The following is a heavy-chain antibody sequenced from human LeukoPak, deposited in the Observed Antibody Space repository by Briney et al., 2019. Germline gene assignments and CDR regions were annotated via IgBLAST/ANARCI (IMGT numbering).Heavy chain of an antibody. CDR2: ISYDGSNK. J-gene: IGHJ6*02. D-gene: IGHD4-17*01. Sequence: GRSLRLSCAASGFTFSSYAMHWVRQAPGKGLEWVAVISYDGSNKYYADSVKGRFTISRDNSKNTLYLQMNSLRAEDTAVYYCAKDSMTTVSDYYYGMDVWGQGTTVTVSS. CDR3: AKDSMTTVSDYYYGMDV. CDR1: GFTFSSYA. V-gene: IGHV3-30-3*01.